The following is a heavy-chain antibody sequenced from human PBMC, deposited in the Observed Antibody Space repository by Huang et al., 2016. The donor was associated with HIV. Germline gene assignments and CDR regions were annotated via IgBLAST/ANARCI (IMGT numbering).Heavy chain of an antibody. CDR1: QFTFTSYG. V-gene: IGHV3-30*18. CDR3: TKDWSVRGTNRFNSMDY. D-gene: IGHD3-16*02. CDR2: ISYDGNTK. Sequence: QVQLVESGGGVVQPERSLKLSCATSQFTFTSYGMHWVRQAPGKGLEWVSVISYDGNTKFYAGSVKCRFTSSRDNSKKILFLQMSSLRPEDTAIYYCTKDWSVRGTNRFNSMDYWGQGTQVTVSS. J-gene: IGHJ4*02.